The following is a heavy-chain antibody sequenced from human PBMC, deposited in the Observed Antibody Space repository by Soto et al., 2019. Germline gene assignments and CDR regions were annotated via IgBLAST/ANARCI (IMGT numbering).Heavy chain of an antibody. Sequence: QVQLVESGGGVVQPGRSLRLSCAASGFTFSSYGMHWVRQAPGKGLEWVAVIWYDGSNKYYADSVKGRFTISRDNSKHTLYLQMNSLRAEDTAVYYCARERKSGYFDYWGQGTLVTVSS. CDR3: ARERKSGYFDY. CDR2: IWYDGSNK. D-gene: IGHD3-3*01. V-gene: IGHV3-33*01. CDR1: GFTFSSYG. J-gene: IGHJ4*02.